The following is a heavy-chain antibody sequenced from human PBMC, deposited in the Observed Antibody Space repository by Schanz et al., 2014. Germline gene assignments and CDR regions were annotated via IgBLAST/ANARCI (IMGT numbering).Heavy chain of an antibody. Sequence: AQLVQSGAQVKEPGASVKVSCKASGYTFTKYDIHWVRQAPGQGLQWMGLINPSGGSANYAQKFQGRVIMTRDTSTSTLYMELSSLTSEDTAVYFCARVSSTWSSEYFQHWGQGTLVIVSS. J-gene: IGHJ1*01. CDR2: INPSGGSA. V-gene: IGHV1-46*01. CDR1: GYTFTKYD. CDR3: ARVSSTWSSEYFQH. D-gene: IGHD6-13*01.